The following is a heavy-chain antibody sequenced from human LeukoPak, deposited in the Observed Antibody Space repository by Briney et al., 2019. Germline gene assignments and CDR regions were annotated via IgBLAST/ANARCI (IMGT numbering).Heavy chain of an antibody. CDR2: ISSSSSYI. CDR1: GFTFSSYS. CDR3: ARAVTSLYYMEV. D-gene: IGHD4-17*01. Sequence: GGSLRLSCAASGFTFSSYSMNWVRQAPGKGLEWVSFISSSSSYIYYADSVKGRFTISRDNAKNSLYLQMNSLRAEDTAVYYCARAVTSLYYMEVWGKGTTVTVSS. J-gene: IGHJ6*03. V-gene: IGHV3-21*01.